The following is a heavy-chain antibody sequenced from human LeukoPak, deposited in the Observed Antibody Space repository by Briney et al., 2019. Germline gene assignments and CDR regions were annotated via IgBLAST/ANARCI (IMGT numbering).Heavy chain of an antibody. J-gene: IGHJ4*02. CDR2: IYSGGST. CDR1: GLTVSRNY. D-gene: IGHD5-12*01. Sequence: PGGSLRLSCAASGLTVSRNYMNWVRQAPGMGLEWVAVIYSGGSTYYADSVKDRFTISRDNSKNTLYLQMNSLRVEDTAVYYCVRGRANSGYTYFDYWGQGILVTVSS. CDR3: VRGRANSGYTYFDY. V-gene: IGHV3-66*01.